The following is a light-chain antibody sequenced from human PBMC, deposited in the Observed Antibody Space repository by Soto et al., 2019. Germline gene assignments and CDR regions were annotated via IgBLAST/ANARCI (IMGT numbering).Light chain of an antibody. Sequence: QSALTQPASVSGSPGQSITISCTGTSSDVGGYNYVSWYQQHPGKAPKLMIYEVSNRPSGVSNRFSGSKSGNTASLTISGLQAEDGAAYYCSSYTSSSTWVFGGGTKVTVL. CDR1: SSDVGGYNY. CDR3: SSYTSSSTWV. V-gene: IGLV2-14*01. CDR2: EVS. J-gene: IGLJ3*02.